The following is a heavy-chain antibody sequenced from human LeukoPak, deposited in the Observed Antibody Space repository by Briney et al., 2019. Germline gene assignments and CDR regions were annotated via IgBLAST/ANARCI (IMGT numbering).Heavy chain of an antibody. CDR1: GFTFSSYG. CDR3: AKVASGIAALLAY. J-gene: IGHJ4*02. Sequence: GGSLRLSCAASGFTFSSYGMHWVRQAPGKGLEWVAVIWYDGSNKYYADSVKGRFTISRDNSKNTLYLQMNSLRAEDTAVYYCAKVASGIAALLAYWGQGTLVTVSS. V-gene: IGHV3-33*06. D-gene: IGHD6-13*01. CDR2: IWYDGSNK.